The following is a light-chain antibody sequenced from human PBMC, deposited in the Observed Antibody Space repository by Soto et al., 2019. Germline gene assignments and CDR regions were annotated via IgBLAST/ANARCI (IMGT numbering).Light chain of an antibody. CDR3: QQYNNWPRT. V-gene: IGKV3-15*01. CDR2: GAS. CDR1: QSVSSSY. J-gene: IGKJ1*01. Sequence: ETVMSQSPVTLSVSKGERATLSCRASQSVSSSYLAWYQQKPGQAPRLLIYGASTRATGIPARFSGSGSGTEFTLTINSLQSEDFAVYYCQQYNNWPRTFGQGTKVAIK.